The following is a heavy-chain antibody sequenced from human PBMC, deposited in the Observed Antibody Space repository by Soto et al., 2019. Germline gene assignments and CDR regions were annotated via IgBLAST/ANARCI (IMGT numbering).Heavy chain of an antibody. CDR3: ARDDYRHYYYGMDV. CDR1: GGSISSYY. CDR2: IYYSGST. J-gene: IGHJ6*02. V-gene: IGHV4-59*01. Sequence: SETLSLTCTVSGGSISSYYWSWIRQPPGKGLEWIGYIYYSGSTNYNPSLKSRVTISVDTSKNQFSLKLSSVTAADTAVYYCARDDYRHYYYGMDVWGQGTTVTVSS. D-gene: IGHD4-4*01.